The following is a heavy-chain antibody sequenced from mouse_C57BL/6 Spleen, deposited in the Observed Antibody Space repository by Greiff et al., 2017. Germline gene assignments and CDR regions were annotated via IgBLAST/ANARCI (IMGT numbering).Heavy chain of an antibody. V-gene: IGHV1-81*01. J-gene: IGHJ1*03. CDR1: GYTFTSYG. CDR3: ARRVYYGSSYGYFDV. D-gene: IGHD1-1*01. CDR2: IYPRSGNT. Sequence: VQLQESGAELARPGASVKLSCKASGYTFTSYGISWVKQRTGQGLEWIGEIYPRSGNTYYNEKFKGKATLTADKSSSTAYMELRSLTSEDSAVYFCARRVYYGSSYGYFDVWGTGTTVTVSS.